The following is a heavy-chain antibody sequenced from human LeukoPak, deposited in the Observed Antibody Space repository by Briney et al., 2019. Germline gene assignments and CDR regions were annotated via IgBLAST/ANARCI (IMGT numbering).Heavy chain of an antibody. CDR3: ARASKLRSWSRYLSD. D-gene: IGHD1-7*01. Sequence: SETLSLTCAVYGGSFSGYYWSWIRQPPGKGLEWIGEINHSGSTNYNPSLKSRVTISVDTSKNQFSLKLSSVTAADTAVYYCARASKLRSWSRYLSDWGQGTLVTVSS. J-gene: IGHJ4*02. V-gene: IGHV4-34*01. CDR1: GGSFSGYY. CDR2: INHSGST.